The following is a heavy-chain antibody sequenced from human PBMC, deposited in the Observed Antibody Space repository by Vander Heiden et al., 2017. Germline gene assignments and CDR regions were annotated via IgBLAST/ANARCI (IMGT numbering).Heavy chain of an antibody. D-gene: IGHD2-21*01. V-gene: IGHV3-64D*06. CDR1: TLTFSDYD. J-gene: IGHJ4*02. Sequence: EVQLVESGGGLVRPGGSLRLSCSASTLTFSDYDMHWVRQATGKGLEHVSAGSSRGTNTYNADYVKDRFNISRDNSKNTVYLHMSSLRPDDTAMYYCVRDGDSPETDYWGQGTLVTVSS. CDR2: GSSRGTNT. CDR3: VRDGDSPETDY.